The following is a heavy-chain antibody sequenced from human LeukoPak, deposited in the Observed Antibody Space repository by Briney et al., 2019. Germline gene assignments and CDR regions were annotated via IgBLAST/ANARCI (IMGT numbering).Heavy chain of an antibody. CDR3: ARDQSSYYYDSSGYPLDY. V-gene: IGHV1-8*03. CDR2: MNPNSGNT. Sequence: GASVKVSCKSSGYTFTNYDINWVRQATGQGLEWMGWMNPNSGNTGYAQKFQGRVTITWNTSISTAYMELSSLRSEDTAVYYCARDQSSYYYDSSGYPLDYWGQGTLVTVSS. J-gene: IGHJ4*02. CDR1: GYTFTNYD. D-gene: IGHD3-22*01.